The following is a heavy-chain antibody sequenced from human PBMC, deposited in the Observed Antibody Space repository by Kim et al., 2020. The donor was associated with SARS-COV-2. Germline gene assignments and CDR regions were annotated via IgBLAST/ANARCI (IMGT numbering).Heavy chain of an antibody. D-gene: IGHD3-16*01. Sequence: GGSLRLSCEASGFTFSSYAMTWVRRPPGRGLEWVSGISASGGITYDGDSVKGRFTISRDNSKNTLYLQMNSLRGDDTAVYYCAKGEDVTSGMLDHWGQGT. V-gene: IGHV3-23*01. J-gene: IGHJ5*02. CDR2: ISASGGIT. CDR1: GFTFSSYA. CDR3: AKGEDVTSGMLDH.